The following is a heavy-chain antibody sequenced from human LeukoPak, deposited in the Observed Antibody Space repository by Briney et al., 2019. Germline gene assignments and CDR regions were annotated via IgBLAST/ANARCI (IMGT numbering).Heavy chain of an antibody. V-gene: IGHV4-59*01. CDR2: VHHSGTA. Sequence: PSETLSLTCTVSNGPISNYFWSWIRQPPGKGLEWIGYVHHSGTANYNPSLMSRVNISIDTSEYRLSLKLSSVTAADTALYYCASLGGYYESSSYSQLDAFDIWGQGTVVTVSS. J-gene: IGHJ3*02. D-gene: IGHD3-22*01. CDR1: NGPISNYF. CDR3: ASLGGYYESSSYSQLDAFDI.